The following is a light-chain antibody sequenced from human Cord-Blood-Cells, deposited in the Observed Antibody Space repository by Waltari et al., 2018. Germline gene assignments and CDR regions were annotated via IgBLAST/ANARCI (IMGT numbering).Light chain of an antibody. CDR2: RNT. Sequence: QSVLTQPPSASGTPGQRVTISCSGSSSNIGSNYVYWYQQLPGTAPKLLFSRNTRRPSGVPDRCSGSKSGTAASLAISGLRSEDEADYYCAAWDDSLSGRVFGGVTKLTVL. CDR1: SSNIGSNY. J-gene: IGLJ3*02. CDR3: AAWDDSLSGRV. V-gene: IGLV1-47*01.